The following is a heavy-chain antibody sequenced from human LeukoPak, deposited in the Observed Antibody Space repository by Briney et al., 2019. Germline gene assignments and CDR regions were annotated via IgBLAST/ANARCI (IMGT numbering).Heavy chain of an antibody. J-gene: IGHJ4*02. CDR2: ISGGGRST. V-gene: IGHV3-23*01. CDR1: GFTFSTCA. CDR3: ARERYFDY. Sequence: GGSLRLSCAASGFTFSTCAMSWVRQAPGKGLEWVSTISGGGRSTDYADSVKGLFTISKDNSKNTLYLQMNSLRAEDTAVYYCARERYFDYWGQGTLVTVSS.